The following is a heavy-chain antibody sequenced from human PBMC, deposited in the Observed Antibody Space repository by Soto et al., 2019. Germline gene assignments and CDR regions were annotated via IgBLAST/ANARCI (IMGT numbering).Heavy chain of an antibody. V-gene: IGHV3-33*01. CDR1: GFTFSSYG. Sequence: QVQLVESGGGVVQPGRSLRLSCAASGFTFSSYGMHWVRQAPGKGLEWVAVIWYDGSNKYYADSVKGRFTISRDNSKNTLYLQMNSLRAEDTAVYYGARSVVTAIPDDYWGQGTLVTVSS. J-gene: IGHJ4*02. D-gene: IGHD2-21*02. CDR3: ARSVVTAIPDDY. CDR2: IWYDGSNK.